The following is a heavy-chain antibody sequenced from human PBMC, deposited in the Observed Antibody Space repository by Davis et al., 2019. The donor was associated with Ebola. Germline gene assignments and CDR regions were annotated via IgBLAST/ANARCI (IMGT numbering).Heavy chain of an antibody. J-gene: IGHJ6*02. CDR1: GGSISSYY. D-gene: IGHD3-10*01. CDR2: IYYSGST. V-gene: IGHV4-59*08. Sequence: GSLRLSCTVSGGSISSYYWSWIRQPPGKGLEWIGFIYYSGSTNYNPSLKSRVPITVDTSKNQFSLKLSSVTAADTAVYYCARHYSGSGSYYTYYGMDVWGQGTTVTVSS. CDR3: ARHYSGSGSYYTYYGMDV.